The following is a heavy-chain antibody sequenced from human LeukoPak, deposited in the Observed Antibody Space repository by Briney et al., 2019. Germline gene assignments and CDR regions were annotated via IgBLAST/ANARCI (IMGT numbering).Heavy chain of an antibody. CDR3: AKDILRTGVDAFDI. CDR1: GFTFDDYG. CDR2: INWNGGST. V-gene: IGHV3-20*04. J-gene: IGHJ3*02. Sequence: GGSLRLSCAASGFTFDDYGMSWVRQAPGKGLEWVSGINWNGGSTGYADSVKGRFTISRDNAQNSLYLQMNSLRTEDTALYYCAKDILRTGVDAFDIWGQGTMVTVSS. D-gene: IGHD2-15*01.